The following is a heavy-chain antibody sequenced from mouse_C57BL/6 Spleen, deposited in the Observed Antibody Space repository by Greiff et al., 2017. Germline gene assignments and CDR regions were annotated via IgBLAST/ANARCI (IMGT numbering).Heavy chain of an antibody. V-gene: IGHV14-4*01. Sequence: VQLQQSGAELVRPGASVKLSCTASGFNIKDDYMHWVKQRPEQGLEWIGWIDPENGDTEYASKFQGKATITADTSSNTAYLQLSSLTSEDTAVYYGTLHYYGSSSYAMDYWGQGTSVTVSS. CDR3: TLHYYGSSSYAMDY. J-gene: IGHJ4*01. CDR2: IDPENGDT. D-gene: IGHD1-1*01. CDR1: GFNIKDDY.